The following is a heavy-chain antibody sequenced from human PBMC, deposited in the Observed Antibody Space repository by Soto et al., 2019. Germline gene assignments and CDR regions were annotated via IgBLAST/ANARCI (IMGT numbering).Heavy chain of an antibody. J-gene: IGHJ6*03. CDR2: INHSGST. Sequence: QVQLQQWGAGLLKPSETLSLTCAVYGGSFSGYYWSWIRQPPGKGLEWIGEINHSGSTNYNPSLKGRVTISVDTSKNQFSLKLSSVTAADTAVYYCARARKDIVVVPTRRAYYYYMDVWGKGTTVTVSS. V-gene: IGHV4-34*01. CDR3: ARARKDIVVVPTRRAYYYYMDV. CDR1: GGSFSGYY. D-gene: IGHD2-2*01.